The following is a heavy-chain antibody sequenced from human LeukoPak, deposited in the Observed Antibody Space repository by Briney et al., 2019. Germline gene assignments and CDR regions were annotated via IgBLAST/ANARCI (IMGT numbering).Heavy chain of an antibody. D-gene: IGHD3-10*01. CDR3: ARNLWFGESSDAFDM. CDR1: GYTFTGYY. V-gene: IGHV1-2*02. Sequence: ASVTVSCTASGYTFTGYYMHWVRQAPGPGHEWMGWINPKSGGTNYAQKFQGRVTMTRDTSISTAYIDMSSLRSDDTAVYYCARNLWFGESSDAFDMWGQGTMVTVSS. CDR2: INPKSGGT. J-gene: IGHJ3*02.